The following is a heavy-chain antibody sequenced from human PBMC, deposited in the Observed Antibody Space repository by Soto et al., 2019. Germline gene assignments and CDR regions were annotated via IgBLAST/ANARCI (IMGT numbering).Heavy chain of an antibody. Sequence: QVQLQQWGAGLLKPSETLSLTCAVYGGSFSGYYWSWIRQPPGKGLEWIGEINHSGSTNYNPSLKSRVTISVATSKKQFSLKLSSVTAADTAVYYCARALGRITIFGVVIRNDAFDIWGQGTMVTVSS. CDR1: GGSFSGYY. J-gene: IGHJ3*02. D-gene: IGHD3-3*01. CDR2: INHSGST. V-gene: IGHV4-34*01. CDR3: ARALGRITIFGVVIRNDAFDI.